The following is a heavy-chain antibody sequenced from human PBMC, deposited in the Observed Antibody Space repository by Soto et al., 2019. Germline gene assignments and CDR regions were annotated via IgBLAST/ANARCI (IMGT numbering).Heavy chain of an antibody. D-gene: IGHD6-25*01. CDR2: IIPILGIA. CDR1: GGTFSSYT. CDR3: ARETSAATILLDY. J-gene: IGHJ4*02. V-gene: IGHV1-69*08. Sequence: QVQLVQSGAEVKKPGSSVKVSCKASGGTFSSYTISWVRQAPGQGLEWMGRIIPILGIANYAQKFQGRVTITADKSTSTGYRELSSLRSEDTAVYYCARETSAATILLDYWGQGTLVTVSS.